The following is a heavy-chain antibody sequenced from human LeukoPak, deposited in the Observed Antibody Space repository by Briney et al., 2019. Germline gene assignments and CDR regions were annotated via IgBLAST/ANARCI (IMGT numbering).Heavy chain of an antibody. J-gene: IGHJ4*02. CDR3: ARRAARPERYFDY. CDR2: IYYSGST. CDR1: GGSISSSSYY. D-gene: IGHD6-6*01. Sequence: SETLSLTCTVSGGSISSSSYYWGWIRQPPGKGQEWIGSIYYSGSTYYNPSLKSRVTISVDTSKNQFSLKLSSVTAADTAVYYCARRAARPERYFDYWGQGTLVTVSS. V-gene: IGHV4-39*01.